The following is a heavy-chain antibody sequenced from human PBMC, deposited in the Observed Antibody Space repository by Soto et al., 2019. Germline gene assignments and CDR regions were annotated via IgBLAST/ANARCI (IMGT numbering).Heavy chain of an antibody. CDR3: ARVVVVVARVPYYYYGMDV. Sequence: SETLSLTGAVYGGSFSGYYWSWIRQPPGKGLEWIGEINHSGSTNYNPSLKSRVTISVDTSKNQFSLKLSSVTAADTAVYYCARVVVVVARVPYYYYGMDVWGQGTTVTVSS. D-gene: IGHD2-15*01. V-gene: IGHV4-34*01. J-gene: IGHJ6*02. CDR2: INHSGST. CDR1: GGSFSGYY.